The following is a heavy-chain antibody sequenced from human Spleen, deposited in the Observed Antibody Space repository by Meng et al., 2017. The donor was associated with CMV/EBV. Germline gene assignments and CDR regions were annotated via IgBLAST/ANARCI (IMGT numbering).Heavy chain of an antibody. D-gene: IGHD3-10*01. Sequence: SETLSLTCTVSGGSISSYYWSWIRQPPGKGLEWIGYIYYSGSTNYNPSLKSRVTISVDTSKNQFSLKLSSVTAADTAVYYCARVRVGITMVRGVIATFDYWGQGTLVTVSS. CDR3: ARVRVGITMVRGVIATFDY. CDR1: GGSISSYY. V-gene: IGHV4-59*01. J-gene: IGHJ4*02. CDR2: IYYSGST.